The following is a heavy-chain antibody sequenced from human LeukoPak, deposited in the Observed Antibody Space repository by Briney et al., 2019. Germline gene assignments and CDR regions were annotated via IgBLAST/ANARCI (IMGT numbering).Heavy chain of an antibody. CDR1: GGSFSGYY. D-gene: IGHD6-19*01. CDR2: INHSGST. J-gene: IGHJ4*02. Sequence: SETLSLTCAVYGGSFSGYYWSWIRQPPGKGLEWIGEINHSGSTNYNPSLKSRVTISVDTSKNQFSLKLSSVTAADTAVYYCAKILRRLVPFDFWGQGTLVTVSS. V-gene: IGHV4-34*01. CDR3: AKILRRLVPFDF.